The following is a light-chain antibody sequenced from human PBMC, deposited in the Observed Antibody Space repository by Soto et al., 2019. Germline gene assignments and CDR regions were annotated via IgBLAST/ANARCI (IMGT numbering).Light chain of an antibody. CDR3: QKYNSAPRT. CDR1: QGISNY. Sequence: MTQSPATLSASVGGRVTITCRASQGISNYLAWYQQKPGKVPKLLIYAASTLQSGVPSRFSGSGSGTDFTLTISSLQPEDVATYYCQKYNSAPRTFGQGTKVDIK. CDR2: AAS. J-gene: IGKJ1*01. V-gene: IGKV1-27*01.